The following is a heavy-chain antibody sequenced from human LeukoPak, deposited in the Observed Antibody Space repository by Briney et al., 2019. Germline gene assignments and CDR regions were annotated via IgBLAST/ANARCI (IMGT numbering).Heavy chain of an antibody. J-gene: IGHJ6*03. D-gene: IGHD3/OR15-3a*01. CDR3: ARDRWLDYKYYMDV. CDR1: GFTFSGYS. V-gene: IGHV3-21*06. CDR2: ISTSSSYI. Sequence: GGSLRLSCVGSGFTFSGYSMNWVRQAPGKGLEWVSSISTSSSYIYYADSVKGRFTISRDNAKNLLYLQMNRLRAEDTAVYYCARDRWLDYKYYMDVWGKGITVTVS.